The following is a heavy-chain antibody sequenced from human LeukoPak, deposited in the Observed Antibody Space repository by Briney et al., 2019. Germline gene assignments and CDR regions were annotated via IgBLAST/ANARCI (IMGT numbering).Heavy chain of an antibody. CDR3: ARGPSGYSYGPTYYYYYMDV. J-gene: IGHJ6*03. CDR1: GYTFTSYA. CDR2: INTNTGNP. V-gene: IGHV7-4-1*02. Sequence: GGSVQVSCKASGYTFTSYAMNWVRQAPGQGLEWMGWINTNTGNPTYAQGFTGRFVFSLGTSVSTAYLQISSLKAEDTAVYYCARGPSGYSYGPTYYYYYMDVWGKGTTVTVSS. D-gene: IGHD5-18*01.